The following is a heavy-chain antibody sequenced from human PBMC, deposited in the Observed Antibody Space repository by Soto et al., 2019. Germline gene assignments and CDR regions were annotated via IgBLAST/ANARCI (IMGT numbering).Heavy chain of an antibody. J-gene: IGHJ5*02. V-gene: IGHV1-18*01. CDR1: GYTFTSYG. D-gene: IGHD2-21*01. Sequence: ASVKVSCKASGYTFTSYGISWVRQAPGQGLEWMGWISAYNGNTNYAQKLRGRVTMTTDTSTSTAYMELRSLRSDDTAVYYCARRRIFLNWFDPWGQGTLVTVSS. CDR2: ISAYNGNT. CDR3: ARRRIFLNWFDP.